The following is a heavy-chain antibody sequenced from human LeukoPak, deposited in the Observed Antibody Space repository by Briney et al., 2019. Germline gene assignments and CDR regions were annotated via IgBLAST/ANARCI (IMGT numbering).Heavy chain of an antibody. V-gene: IGHV4-30-4*08. J-gene: IGHJ3*02. CDR1: GGSISSGDYY. Sequence: SQTLSLTCTVSGGSISSGDYYWSWIRQPPGKGLEWIGYIYYSGSTYYHSSLKSRVTISVDTSKNQFSLKLSSVTAADTAVYYCARYCSSTSCFFDAFDIWGQGTVVTVSS. D-gene: IGHD2-2*01. CDR2: IYYSGST. CDR3: ARYCSSTSCFFDAFDI.